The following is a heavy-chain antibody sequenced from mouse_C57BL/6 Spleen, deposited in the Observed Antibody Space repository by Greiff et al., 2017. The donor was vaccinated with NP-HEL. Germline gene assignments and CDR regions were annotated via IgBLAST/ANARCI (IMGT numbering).Heavy chain of an antibody. CDR1: GFTFSDYG. J-gene: IGHJ4*01. D-gene: IGHD3-2*02. Sequence: EVQLVESGGGLVQPGGSLKLSCAASGFTFSDYGMAWVRQAPRKGPEWVAFISNLAYSIYYADTVTGRFTISRENAKNTLYLDMSSLRSEDTAMYYCARHQDSSGYLAMDYWGQGTSVTVSS. CDR3: ARHQDSSGYLAMDY. CDR2: ISNLAYSI. V-gene: IGHV5-15*01.